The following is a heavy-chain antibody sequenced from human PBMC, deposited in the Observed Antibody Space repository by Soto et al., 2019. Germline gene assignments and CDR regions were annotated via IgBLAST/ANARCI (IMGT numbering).Heavy chain of an antibody. CDR1: GYSISSGYY. J-gene: IGHJ6*02. CDR3: ARDGITMVRGGNGMDV. V-gene: IGHV4-38-2*02. D-gene: IGHD3-10*01. Sequence: SETLSLTCAVYGYSISSGYYWGWIRQPPGKGLEWIGSIYHSGSTYYNPSLKSRVTISVDTSKSQFSLKLSSVTAADTAVYYCARDGITMVRGGNGMDVWGQGTTVTVSS. CDR2: IYHSGST.